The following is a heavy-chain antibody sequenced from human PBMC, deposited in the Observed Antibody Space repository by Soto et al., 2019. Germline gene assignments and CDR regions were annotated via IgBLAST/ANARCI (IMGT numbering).Heavy chain of an antibody. D-gene: IGHD4-17*01. CDR3: ADSRSYGDSDH. J-gene: IGHJ5*02. Sequence: QITLKESGPTLVKPTQTLTLTCSFSGFSLSTSGVGVGWIRQTPGKALEWLALIYWDEDKRYSPSLRSRLTTTKDTSKNHVVLTMTNMDLVDTATYYCADSRSYGDSDHWGQGTLVTVSS. V-gene: IGHV2-5*02. CDR1: GFSLSTSGVG. CDR2: IYWDEDK.